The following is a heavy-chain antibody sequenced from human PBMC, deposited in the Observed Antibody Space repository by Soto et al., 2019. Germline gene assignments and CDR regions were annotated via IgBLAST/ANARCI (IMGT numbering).Heavy chain of an antibody. J-gene: IGHJ4*02. CDR1: GGSSPVEPYP. CDR3: ARGREFDS. V-gene: IGHV4-30-2*01. Sequence: SETLSLTCAVSGGSSPVEPYPGNWIRQPPGKGLEWIGYIFPSGTTYYNPSLKSRVSISIDVSKNQFSLNLRSLTAADTAVYYCARGREFDSWGQGTLVTVSS. CDR2: IFPSGTT.